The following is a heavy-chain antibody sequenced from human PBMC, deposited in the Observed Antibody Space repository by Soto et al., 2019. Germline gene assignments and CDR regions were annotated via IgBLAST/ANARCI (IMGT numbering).Heavy chain of an antibody. Sequence: GGSLRLSCVASGFTLSTYAMSWVRQAPGKGLEWVSGITGSGGSTYYADSVKGRFTISRDNSKNSLYLQMNSLRTEDTALYYCAKDMAPAVLRFLEWLSDGMDVWGQGTTVTVSS. CDR2: ITGSGGST. D-gene: IGHD3-3*01. V-gene: IGHV3-43*02. CDR1: GFTLSTYA. J-gene: IGHJ6*02. CDR3: AKDMAPAVLRFLEWLSDGMDV.